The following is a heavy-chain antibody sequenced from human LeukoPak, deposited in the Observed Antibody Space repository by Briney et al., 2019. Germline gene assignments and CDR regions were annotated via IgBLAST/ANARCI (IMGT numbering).Heavy chain of an antibody. J-gene: IGHJ3*02. CDR1: GGSVSDYY. CDR3: ATLRGYYGSGSYHDAFDI. V-gene: IGHV4-59*02. CDR2: IYYTGST. Sequence: SETLSLTCTVSGGSVSDYYGSWIRQSPGKGLEWIGYIYYTGSTSYNPSLRSRVTMSADTSKNQFSLKLSSVTAADTAVYYCATLRGYYGSGSYHDAFDIWGQGTMVTVSS. D-gene: IGHD3-10*01.